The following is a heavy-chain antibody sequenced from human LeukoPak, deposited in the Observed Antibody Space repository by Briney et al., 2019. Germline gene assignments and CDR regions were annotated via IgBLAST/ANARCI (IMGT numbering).Heavy chain of an antibody. CDR2: INHSGST. V-gene: IGHV4-34*01. CDR3: ARSVRGYSGLANY. D-gene: IGHD5-12*01. Sequence: SETLSLTCAVFGGSFSDFYWSWIRQPPGKGLEWIGEINHSGSTNYNPSLKSRVTISVDTSKNQFSPKLNSVTAADTAVYYCARSVRGYSGLANYWGQGTPVTVSS. CDR1: GGSFSDFY. J-gene: IGHJ4*02.